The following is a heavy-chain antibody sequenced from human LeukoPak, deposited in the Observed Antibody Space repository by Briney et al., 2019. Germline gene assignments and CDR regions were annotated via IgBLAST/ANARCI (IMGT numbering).Heavy chain of an antibody. CDR2: INHSGST. CDR3: ARSQTYYYGSGSYYRKDYFDY. Sequence: SETLSLTCAVYGGSFSGYYWSWIRQPPGKGLEWIGEINHSGSTNYNPSLKSRVTISVDTSKNQFSLKLSSVTAADTAVYYCARSQTYYYGSGSYYRKDYFDYWGQGTLVTVSS. D-gene: IGHD3-10*01. V-gene: IGHV4-34*01. J-gene: IGHJ4*02. CDR1: GGSFSGYY.